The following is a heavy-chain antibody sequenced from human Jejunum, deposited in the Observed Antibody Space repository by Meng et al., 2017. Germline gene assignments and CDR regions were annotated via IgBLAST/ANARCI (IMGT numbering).Heavy chain of an antibody. CDR3: ARVEGDGYNYFYHYYGMDV. Sequence: ASVKVSCKASGYTFSYYSMHWVRQAPGQRPEWMGWINVDSGNTKYSRNLQGRVTITRDTSTNTAYMELRSLRFEDTALYYCARVEGDGYNYFYHYYGMDVWGQGTTVTGYS. D-gene: IGHD5-24*01. J-gene: IGHJ6*02. CDR2: INVDSGNT. CDR1: GYTFSYYS. V-gene: IGHV1-3*01.